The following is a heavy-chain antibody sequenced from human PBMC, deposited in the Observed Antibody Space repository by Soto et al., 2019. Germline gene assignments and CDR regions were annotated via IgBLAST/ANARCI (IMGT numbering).Heavy chain of an antibody. CDR2: MYNSGST. Sequence: PSETLSLTCTVSGGSVISGSYYWIWIRQPPGKGLEWIGYMYNSGSTNYNPSLKSRVIISVDTSKNQFSLKLSSVTAADTAVYYCARVSSGWYYFDYWGQGTLVTVSS. CDR1: GGSVISGSYY. V-gene: IGHV4-61*01. D-gene: IGHD6-19*01. CDR3: ARVSSGWYYFDY. J-gene: IGHJ4*02.